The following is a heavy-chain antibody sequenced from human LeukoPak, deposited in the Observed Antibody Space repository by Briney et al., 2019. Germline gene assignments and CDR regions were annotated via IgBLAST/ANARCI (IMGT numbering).Heavy chain of an antibody. Sequence: PGGSLRLSCAASGFTFSSYWMSWVRQAPGKGLEWVANIKQDGSEKYYVDSVKGRFTISRDNAKNSLYLQMNSLRAEDTAVYYCARGGDYDYVWGSYRFDYWGQGTLVTVSS. CDR3: ARGGDYDYVWGSYRFDY. CDR1: GFTFSSYW. D-gene: IGHD3-16*02. J-gene: IGHJ4*02. V-gene: IGHV3-7*03. CDR2: IKQDGSEK.